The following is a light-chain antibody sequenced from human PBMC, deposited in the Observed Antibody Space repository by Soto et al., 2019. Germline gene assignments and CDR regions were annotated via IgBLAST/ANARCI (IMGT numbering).Light chain of an antibody. CDR2: DVN. CDR3: SSYTDSLTVV. V-gene: IGLV2-14*03. J-gene: IGLJ3*02. Sequence: QSVLTQPASVSGSPGQSITISCTGTSSDVGGYDYVSWYHHHPGTAPKLMIYDVNNRPSGISNRFSGSKSGITASLTISGLQAEDEGDYYCSSYTDSLTVVFGGGTKVTVL. CDR1: SSDVGGYDY.